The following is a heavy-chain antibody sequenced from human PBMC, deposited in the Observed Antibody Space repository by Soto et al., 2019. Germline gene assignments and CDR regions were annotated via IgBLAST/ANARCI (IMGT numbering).Heavy chain of an antibody. CDR3: ARYQLLYAFDI. D-gene: IGHD2-2*01. CDR1: GGSISSYY. V-gene: IGHV4-59*01. CDR2: IYYSGST. Sequence: SLTCTVSGGSISSYYWSWIRQPPGKGLEWIGYIYYSGSTNYNPSLKSRVTISVDTSKNQFSLKLSSVTAADTAVYYCARYQLLYAFDIWGQGIMVTV. J-gene: IGHJ3*02.